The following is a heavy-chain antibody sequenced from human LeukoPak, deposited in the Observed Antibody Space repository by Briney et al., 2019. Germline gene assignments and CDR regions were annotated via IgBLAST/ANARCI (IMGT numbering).Heavy chain of an antibody. CDR3: ASKADVLLESLGAFEL. J-gene: IGHJ3*01. Sequence: ASVKVSCKASGGTFSSYAISWVRQAPGQGLEWMGGIIPIFGTANYAQKFQGRVTITTDESTSTAYMELSSLRSEDKAVYYCASKADVLLESLGAFELWGQGTMVTVSS. V-gene: IGHV1-69*05. CDR1: GGTFSSYA. D-gene: IGHD3-10*01. CDR2: IIPIFGTA.